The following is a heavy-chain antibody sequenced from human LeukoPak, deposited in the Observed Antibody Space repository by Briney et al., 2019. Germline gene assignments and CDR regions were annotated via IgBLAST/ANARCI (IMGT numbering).Heavy chain of an antibody. J-gene: IGHJ4*02. V-gene: IGHV1-2*02. CDR2: INPNSGGT. D-gene: IGHD2-15*01. CDR3: ARDGRAYCSGGSCYDY. CDR1: GGTFSSYA. Sequence: ASVKVSCKASGGTFSSYAISWVRQAPGQGLEWMGGINPNSGGTNYAQKFQGRVTMTRDTSISTAYMELRSLRSDDTAVYYCARDGRAYCSGGSCYDYWGQGTLVTVSS.